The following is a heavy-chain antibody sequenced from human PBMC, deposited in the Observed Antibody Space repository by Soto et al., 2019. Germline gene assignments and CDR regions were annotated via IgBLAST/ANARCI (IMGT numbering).Heavy chain of an antibody. Sequence: GGSLRLSCAASGFTFSNNWMHWVRQAPGKGPVWVSRINSDGSSTYYADSVKGRFTISRDNAKNSLYLQMNSLRAEDTAFYYCVRGASLNFDYWAREPWSPSPQ. D-gene: IGHD1-26*01. J-gene: IGHJ4*02. CDR3: VRGASLNFDY. CDR2: INSDGSST. V-gene: IGHV3-74*01. CDR1: GFTFSNNW.